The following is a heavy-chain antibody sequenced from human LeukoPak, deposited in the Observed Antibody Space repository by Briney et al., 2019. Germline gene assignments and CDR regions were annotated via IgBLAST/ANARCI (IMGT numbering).Heavy chain of an antibody. D-gene: IGHD4-23*01. CDR2: IYYSGST. Sequence: SETLSLTCTVSDDSITMYYWTWIRQPPGKGLEWIGYIYYSGSTNYNPSLKSRVAISVDTSKNQISLKVNSVTAAETAVYYCARLTTVVPQNAFDIWGQGTMVTVSS. V-gene: IGHV4-59*01. CDR3: ARLTTVVPQNAFDI. CDR1: DDSITMYY. J-gene: IGHJ3*02.